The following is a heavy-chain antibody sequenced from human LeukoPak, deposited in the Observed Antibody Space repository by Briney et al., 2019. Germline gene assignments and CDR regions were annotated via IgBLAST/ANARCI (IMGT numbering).Heavy chain of an antibody. Sequence: PGGSLRLSCAASGFTFSNYAMSWVRQAPGKGLEWVSAISGSGGSTYYADSVKGRFTISRDNSKNTLYLQMNSLRAEDTAVYYCAKDLNIVGATGTFDYWGQGTLVTVSS. J-gene: IGHJ4*02. D-gene: IGHD1-26*01. CDR2: ISGSGGST. CDR3: AKDLNIVGATGTFDY. V-gene: IGHV3-23*01. CDR1: GFTFSNYA.